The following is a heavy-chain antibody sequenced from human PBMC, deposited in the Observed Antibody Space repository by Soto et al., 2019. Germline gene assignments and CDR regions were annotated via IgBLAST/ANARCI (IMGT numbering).Heavy chain of an antibody. V-gene: IGHV1-46*01. CDR3: VRDQTVAAAGTLALDI. CDR2: INPSGGST. J-gene: IGHJ3*02. Sequence: KTAVYAYTVYLGRCRLNTTEKGLEWMGIINPSGGSTSYAQKFQGRVTMTRDTSTSTVYMELSSLRSEDTAVYYFVRDQTVAAAGTLALDIWGQATLIT. CDR1: VYAYTVYL. D-gene: IGHD6-13*01.